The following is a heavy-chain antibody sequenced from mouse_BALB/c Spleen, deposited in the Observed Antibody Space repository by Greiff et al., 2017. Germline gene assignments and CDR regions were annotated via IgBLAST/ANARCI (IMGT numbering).Heavy chain of an antibody. J-gene: IGHJ4*01. CDR3: AREEELGYDDYAMDY. CDR1: GYSFTGYY. D-gene: IGHD2-2*01. V-gene: IGHV1-31*01. CDR2: INPYNGAT. Sequence: EVQPQQSGPELVKPGASVKISCKASGYSFTGYYMHWVKQSHVKSLEWIGRINPYNGATSYNQNFKDKASLTVDKSSSTAYMELHSLTSEDSAVYYCAREEELGYDDYAMDYWGQGTSVTVSS.